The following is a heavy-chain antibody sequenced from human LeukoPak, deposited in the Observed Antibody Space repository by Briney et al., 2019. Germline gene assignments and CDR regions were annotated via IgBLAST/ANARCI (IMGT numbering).Heavy chain of an antibody. CDR1: GYTFTGYY. CDR2: INPNSGGT. V-gene: IGHV1-2*02. Sequence: SVKVSCKASGYTFTGYYMHWVRQAPGQGLEWMGWINPNSGGTNYAQKFQGRVTMTRDTSISTAYMELSRLRSDDTAVYYCAFGSLNGANWDQYNWFDPWGQGTLVTVSS. CDR3: AFGSLNGANWDQYNWFDP. J-gene: IGHJ5*02. D-gene: IGHD7-27*01.